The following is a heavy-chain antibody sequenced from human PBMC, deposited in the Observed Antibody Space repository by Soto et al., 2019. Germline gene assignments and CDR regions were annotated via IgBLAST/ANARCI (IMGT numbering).Heavy chain of an antibody. CDR2: MNPNSSNT. V-gene: IGHV1-8*01. CDR1: GYTFTSYD. Sequence: QVQLVQSGAEVKKPGASVKVSCKASGYTFTSYDINWVRQATGQGLEWMGWMNPNSSNTGYAQKFQGRVTLTRNTSISTAYMELSSLRSEDTAVYYCARGWEDSGGRVFDPWGQGTLVTVSS. D-gene: IGHD1-26*01. J-gene: IGHJ5*02. CDR3: ARGWEDSGGRVFDP.